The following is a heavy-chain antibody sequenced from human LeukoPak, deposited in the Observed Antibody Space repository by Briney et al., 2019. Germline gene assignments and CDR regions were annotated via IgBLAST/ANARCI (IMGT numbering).Heavy chain of an antibody. V-gene: IGHV1-2*06. CDR1: GGTFSSYA. CDR3: ASMVARSGWFDP. CDR2: INPNSGGT. D-gene: IGHD5-12*01. J-gene: IGHJ5*02. Sequence: ASVKVSCKASGGTFSSYAISWVRQAPGQGLEWMGRINPNSGGTNYAQKFQGRVTMTRDTSISTAYMELSRLRSDDTAVYYCASMVARSGWFDPWGQGTLVTVSS.